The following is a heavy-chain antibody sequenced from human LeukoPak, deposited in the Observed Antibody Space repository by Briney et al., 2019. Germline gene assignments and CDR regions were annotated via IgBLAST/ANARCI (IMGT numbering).Heavy chain of an antibody. V-gene: IGHV3-7*01. CDR2: IKEDGSAK. CDR3: ATSYDSSGCE. Sequence: GGSLRLSCAASGFTVSSNYMSWVRQAPGKGLEWVANIKEDGSAKYYVDSVKGRFTISRDNAKNSVYLQMNSLRAEDTAVYYCATSYDSSGCEWGQGTLVTVSS. CDR1: GFTVSSNY. D-gene: IGHD3-22*01. J-gene: IGHJ4*02.